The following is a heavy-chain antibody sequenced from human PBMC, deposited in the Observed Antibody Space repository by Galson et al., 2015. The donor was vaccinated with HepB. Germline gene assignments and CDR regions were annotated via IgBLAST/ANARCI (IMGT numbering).Heavy chain of an antibody. CDR1: GFTFSSYW. CDR3: VRDSSGSY. Sequence: SLRLSCAASGFTFSSYWMQWVRQAPGKGLVWVSRINSDGSYTTYASSVKGRFTISRDNAKNTLFLQMNSLSAEDTALYYCVRDSSGSYWGQGTLVTVSS. D-gene: IGHD3-22*01. J-gene: IGHJ4*02. CDR2: INSDGSYT. V-gene: IGHV3-74*03.